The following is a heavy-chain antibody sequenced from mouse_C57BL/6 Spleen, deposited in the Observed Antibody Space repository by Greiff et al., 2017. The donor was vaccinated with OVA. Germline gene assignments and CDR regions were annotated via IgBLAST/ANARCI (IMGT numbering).Heavy chain of an antibody. J-gene: IGHJ4*01. CDR3: PIYYDYDDYAMGC. V-gene: IGHV1-7*01. Sequence: QVQLQQSGAELAKPGASVKLSCKASGYTFTSYWMHWVKQRPGQGLEWIGYINPSSGYTKYNQKFKDKATLTADKSSSAAYMQLSSLTYEDSAVYYCPIYYDYDDYAMGCWGQGTSVTVAS. D-gene: IGHD2-4*01. CDR2: INPSSGYT. CDR1: GYTFTSYW.